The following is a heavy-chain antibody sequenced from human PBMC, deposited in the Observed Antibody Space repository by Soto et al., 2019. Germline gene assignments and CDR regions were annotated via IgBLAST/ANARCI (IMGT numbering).Heavy chain of an antibody. CDR3: ARLTLDVGWFDP. V-gene: IGHV1-69*13. Sequence: SVKVSCKASGGTFSSYAISWVRQAPGQGLEWMGGIIPIFGTANYAQKFQGRVTITADESTSAAYMELSSLRSEDTAVYYCARLTLDVGWFDPWGQGTLVTVSS. J-gene: IGHJ5*02. D-gene: IGHD1-26*01. CDR1: GGTFSSYA. CDR2: IIPIFGTA.